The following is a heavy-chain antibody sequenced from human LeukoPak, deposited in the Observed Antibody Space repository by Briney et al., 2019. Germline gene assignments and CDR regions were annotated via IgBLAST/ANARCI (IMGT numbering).Heavy chain of an antibody. J-gene: IGHJ3*02. V-gene: IGHV3-11*04. D-gene: IGHD3-3*01. Sequence: GGSLRLSCVGSGFSFSDYYMSWIWQAPGKGLEWVSYISNDSVDKYYVDSVRGRFTISRDNAKKSMYLQMSGLRVEDTAVYYCARRDWVSGAVRAFDIWGQGTMVTVSS. CDR2: ISNDSVDK. CDR1: GFSFSDYY. CDR3: ARRDWVSGAVRAFDI.